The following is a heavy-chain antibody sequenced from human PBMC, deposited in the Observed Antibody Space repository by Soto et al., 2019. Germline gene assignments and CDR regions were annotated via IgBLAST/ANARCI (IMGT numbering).Heavy chain of an antibody. CDR3: ARDFDSSGYSAFDI. CDR1: GFTFSSYA. J-gene: IGHJ3*02. V-gene: IGHV3-30-3*01. Sequence: GGSLRLSCAASGFTFSSYAMHWVRQAPGKGLEWVAVISYDGSNKYYADSVKGRFTISRDNSKNTLYLQMNSLRAEDTAVYYCARDFDSSGYSAFDIWGQGTMVTVSS. CDR2: ISYDGSNK. D-gene: IGHD3-22*01.